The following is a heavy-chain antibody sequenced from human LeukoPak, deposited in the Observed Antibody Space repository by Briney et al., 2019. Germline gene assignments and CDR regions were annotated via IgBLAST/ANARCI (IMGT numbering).Heavy chain of an antibody. CDR2: INTDGSEK. V-gene: IGHV3-7*01. CDR1: GFTFNSYW. CDR3: AREGITVALNYYGMDV. D-gene: IGHD6-19*01. J-gene: IGHJ6*02. Sequence: PGGSLRLSCTASGFTFNSYWMSCVRQAPGKGLEWVANINTDGSEKYYVDSVKGRFTVSRGNGKNSLYLQMNSLRAEDTAVYYCAREGITVALNYYGMDVWGQGTTVTVS.